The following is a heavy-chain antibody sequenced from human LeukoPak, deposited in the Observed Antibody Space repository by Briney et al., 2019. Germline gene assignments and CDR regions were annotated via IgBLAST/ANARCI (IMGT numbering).Heavy chain of an antibody. J-gene: IGHJ4*02. Sequence: PSETLPLTCAVYGGSLSGYYWSWIRQPPGKGLEWIGEINHSGSTNYNPSLKSRVTISVDTSKNQFSLKLSSVTAADTAVYYCARGWGIAAAGDYWGQGTLVTVSS. D-gene: IGHD6-13*01. CDR3: ARGWGIAAAGDY. CDR2: INHSGST. V-gene: IGHV4-34*01. CDR1: GGSLSGYY.